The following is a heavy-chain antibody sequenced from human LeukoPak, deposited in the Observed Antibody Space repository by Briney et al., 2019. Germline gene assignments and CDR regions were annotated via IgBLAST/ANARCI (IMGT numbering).Heavy chain of an antibody. V-gene: IGHV3-23*01. CDR3: ARASSGPLYFQH. CDR2: ISGSGGST. J-gene: IGHJ1*01. D-gene: IGHD3-22*01. CDR1: GFTFSSYA. Sequence: GGSLRLSCAASGFTFSSYAMSWVRQAPGKGLEWVSAISGSGGSTYYADSVKGRFTISRDNSKNTLYLQMNSLRAEDTAVYYCARASSGPLYFQHWGQGTLVTVSS.